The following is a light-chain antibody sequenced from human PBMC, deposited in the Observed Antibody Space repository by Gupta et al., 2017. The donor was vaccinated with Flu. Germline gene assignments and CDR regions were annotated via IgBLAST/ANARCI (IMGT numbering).Light chain of an antibody. CDR3: QQYGSSPPAWT. CDR2: GAS. Sequence: SPELKATLSCRASQSVSSSYLAWYQQKPGQAPRLLIYGASSRATGIPDRFSGSGSGTDFTLTISRLEPEDFAVYYCQQYGSSPPAWTFGQGTKVEIK. V-gene: IGKV3-20*01. CDR1: QSVSSSY. J-gene: IGKJ1*01.